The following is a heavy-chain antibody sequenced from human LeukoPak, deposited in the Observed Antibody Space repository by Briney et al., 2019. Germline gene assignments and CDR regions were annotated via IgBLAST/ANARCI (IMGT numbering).Heavy chain of an antibody. J-gene: IGHJ5*02. D-gene: IGHD6-19*01. CDR1: GGTFSSYA. V-gene: IGHV1-69*13. CDR3: ARDGSSSGWFDP. CDR2: IIPIFGTA. Sequence: ASVKVSCKASGGTFSSYAISWVRQAPGQGLEWMGGIIPIFGTANYAQKFQGRVTITADESTSTAYMELSSLRSEDTAVYHCARDGSSSGWFDPWGQGTLVTVSS.